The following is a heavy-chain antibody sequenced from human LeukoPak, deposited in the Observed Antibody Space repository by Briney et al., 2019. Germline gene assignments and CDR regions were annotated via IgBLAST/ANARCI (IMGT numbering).Heavy chain of an antibody. Sequence: GESLKISCKGSGYSFTSYWIGWVRQMPGKGLEWMGIIYTRYSPSFQGQVTISADKSISTAYLQWSSLKASDTAMYYCAKYSSGPYNWFDPWGQGTLVTVSS. CDR3: AKYSSGPYNWFDP. D-gene: IGHD6-19*01. J-gene: IGHJ5*02. V-gene: IGHV5-51*01. CDR1: GYSFTSYW. CDR2: IYT.